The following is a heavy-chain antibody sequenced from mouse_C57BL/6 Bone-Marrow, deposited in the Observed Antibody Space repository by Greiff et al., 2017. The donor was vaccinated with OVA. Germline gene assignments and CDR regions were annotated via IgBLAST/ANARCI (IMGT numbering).Heavy chain of an antibody. J-gene: IGHJ3*01. D-gene: IGHD2-5*01. V-gene: IGHV1-87*01. CDR1: YTFSRRVH. CDR3: YEAAAVYYCAWGSNYGRFAY. Sequence: QVQLKESGPELARPWASVKISCQAFYTFSRRVHFAIRDTNYWMQWVKQRPGQGLEWIGAIYPGNGGTGYNQKLKGKATLTADTSSTTAYMLLSSLTYEAAAVYYCAWGSNYGRFAYWGQGTLVTVSA. CDR2: GQGLEWIG.